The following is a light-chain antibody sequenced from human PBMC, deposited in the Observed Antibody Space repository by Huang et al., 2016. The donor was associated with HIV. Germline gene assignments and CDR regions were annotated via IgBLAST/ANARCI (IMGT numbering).Light chain of an antibody. CDR2: GAS. CDR1: QSVSSDC. J-gene: IGKJ4*01. Sequence: EIVLTQSPGTLSLSPGDRATLSCRASQSVSSDCLAWYQQKPGQAPRLLIYGASSWASGIPDRFNGSGSGTDVTLIISRLEPEDFALYYCQQYGTSPVTFGGGTKVEIK. CDR3: QQYGTSPVT. V-gene: IGKV3-20*01.